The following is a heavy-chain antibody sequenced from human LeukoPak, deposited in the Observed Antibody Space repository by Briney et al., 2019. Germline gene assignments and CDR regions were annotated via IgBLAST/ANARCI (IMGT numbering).Heavy chain of an antibody. D-gene: IGHD1-7*01. CDR1: GGSFTSDY. J-gene: IGHJ4*02. CDR3: ARCRHGNCDYFDY. Sequence: SETLSLTCTVSGGSFTSDYWSWIRQPAGKGLEWIGRFYTSGTINYNPSLKSRVTMSADTSKNQFSLKLSSVTAADTAVYYCARCRHGNCDYFDYWGQGTLVTVSS. CDR2: FYTSGTI. V-gene: IGHV4-4*07.